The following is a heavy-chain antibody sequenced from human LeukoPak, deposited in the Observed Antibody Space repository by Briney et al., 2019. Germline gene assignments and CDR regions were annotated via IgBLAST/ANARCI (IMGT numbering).Heavy chain of an antibody. CDR2: LSSGGST. J-gene: IGHJ3*02. Sequence: PGGSLRLSCAASGFTVSNNYMSWVRQAPGKGLECVSVLSSGGSTYYADPVKGRYSISRDNSKNTLYLQKNSLRAEDTAVYHCARGGDIVGATRSAFDIWGQGTMVTVSS. D-gene: IGHD1-26*01. CDR1: GFTVSNNY. V-gene: IGHV3-53*01. CDR3: ARGGDIVGATRSAFDI.